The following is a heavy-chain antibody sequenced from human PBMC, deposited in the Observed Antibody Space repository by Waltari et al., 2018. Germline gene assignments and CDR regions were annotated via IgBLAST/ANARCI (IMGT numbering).Heavy chain of an antibody. V-gene: IGHV3-7*01. CDR2: INEDGNEK. D-gene: IGHD5-18*01. CDR3: ARGKREFIGGYINGYHFDY. CDR1: GFTVSSYC. J-gene: IGHJ4*02. Sequence: EVQLVESGGGLGQPGGSLRLSCEASGFTVSSYCMSWGRQAPGKGREWGANINEDGNEKYYADSVKGRLTISRDNAKKSVFLDVNTLGAEDTALYYCARGKREFIGGYINGYHFDYWGQGTLVTVSS.